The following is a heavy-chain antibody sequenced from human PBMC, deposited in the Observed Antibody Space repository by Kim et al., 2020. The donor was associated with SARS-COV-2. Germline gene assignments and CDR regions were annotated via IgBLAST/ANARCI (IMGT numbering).Heavy chain of an antibody. CDR2: INHRGTT. V-gene: IGHV4-34*01. CDR1: GGSFNNYY. Sequence: SETLSLTCAVSGGSFNNYYWAWIRQSPGKGLEWIGDINHRGTTNYNPSLKSRVTLSVDTSKNQFSLKVLSVAAADTAVYYCARSWSSNYDSDHWGPGTLV. D-gene: IGHD3-3*01. J-gene: IGHJ4*02. CDR3: ARSWSSNYDSDH.